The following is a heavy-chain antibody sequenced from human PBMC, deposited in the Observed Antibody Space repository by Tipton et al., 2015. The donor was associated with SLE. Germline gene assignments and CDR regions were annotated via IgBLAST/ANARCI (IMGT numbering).Heavy chain of an antibody. V-gene: IGHV3-30*19. CDR1: GFSFSTYG. Sequence: SLRLSCAASGFSFSTYGIHWVRQAPGKGLEWAAFIAYDGRNEYYADSVKGRFTISRDNSKNTLYLQMNSLRPEDTAVYHCARGPPDYGDYGDWDFDLWGRGTRVTVSS. CDR3: ARGPPDYGDYGDWDFDL. D-gene: IGHD4-17*01. J-gene: IGHJ2*01. CDR2: IAYDGRNE.